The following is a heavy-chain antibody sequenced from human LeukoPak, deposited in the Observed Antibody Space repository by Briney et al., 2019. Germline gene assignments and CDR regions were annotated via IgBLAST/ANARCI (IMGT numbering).Heavy chain of an antibody. J-gene: IGHJ4*02. V-gene: IGHV3-23*01. Sequence: GGSLRLSCAASGFTFSSYAMSWVRQAPGKGLEWVSAISGSAGNTYYADSVKGRFTISRDNSKNTLYLQMNSLRVENTAVYYCAEDPYYGSGSYYAFDYWGQGTLVTVSS. CDR1: GFTFSSYA. CDR3: AEDPYYGSGSYYAFDY. D-gene: IGHD3-10*01. CDR2: ISGSAGNT.